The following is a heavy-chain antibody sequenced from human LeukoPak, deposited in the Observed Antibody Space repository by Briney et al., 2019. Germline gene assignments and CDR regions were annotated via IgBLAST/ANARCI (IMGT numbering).Heavy chain of an antibody. CDR3: ARTGGWFDP. V-gene: IGHV4-34*01. D-gene: IGHD1-14*01. J-gene: IGHJ5*02. Sequence: SETLSLTCAVYGGSLSGYYWSWIRQPPGKGLEWIGEISHSGSTKYNASLKSRVTISVDTSKNQFSLKLSSVTAADTAVYYCARTGGWFDPWGQGTLVTVSS. CDR1: GGSLSGYY. CDR2: ISHSGST.